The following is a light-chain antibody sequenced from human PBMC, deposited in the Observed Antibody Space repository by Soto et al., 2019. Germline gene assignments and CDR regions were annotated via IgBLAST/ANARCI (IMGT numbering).Light chain of an antibody. CDR2: AAS. J-gene: IGKJ1*01. Sequence: DIQKTQSPSSLSASVGDKVTITCRASQSISSYLNWYQQKPGKAPKLLIYAASSLQSGVPSRFSGSGSGTDFTLTISSLQPEDVATYYCQPSYSTPPWTFGQGTKVEIK. V-gene: IGKV1-39*01. CDR3: QPSYSTPPWT. CDR1: QSISSY.